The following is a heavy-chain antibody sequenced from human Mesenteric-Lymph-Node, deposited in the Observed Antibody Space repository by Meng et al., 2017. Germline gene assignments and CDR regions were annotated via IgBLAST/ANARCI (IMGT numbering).Heavy chain of an antibody. D-gene: IGHD3-22*01. CDR2: IYHSGST. Sequence: SETLSLTCAVSGGSISSSNWWSWVRQPPGKGLEWIGEIYHSGSTNYNPSLKSRVTISVDKSKNQFSLKLSSVTAADTAVYYCARVSYYDSSGLRPFDYWGQGTLVTVSS. CDR3: ARVSYYDSSGLRPFDY. V-gene: IGHV4-4*02. CDR1: GGSISSSNW. J-gene: IGHJ4*02.